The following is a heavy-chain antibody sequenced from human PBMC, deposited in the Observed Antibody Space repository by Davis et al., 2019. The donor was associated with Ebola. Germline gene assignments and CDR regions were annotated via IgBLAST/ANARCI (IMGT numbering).Heavy chain of an antibody. V-gene: IGHV1-18*04. CDR3: ARARTFGDYYYGMDV. Sequence: AASVKVSCKASGYPFTSYGISWVRQALGQGLEWMGWISAYSGNTNYAQKLQGRVTMTTDTSTSTAYMELRSLRSDDTAVYYCARARTFGDYYYGMDVWGQGTTVTVSS. CDR2: ISAYSGNT. D-gene: IGHD3-3*01. CDR1: GYPFTSYG. J-gene: IGHJ6*02.